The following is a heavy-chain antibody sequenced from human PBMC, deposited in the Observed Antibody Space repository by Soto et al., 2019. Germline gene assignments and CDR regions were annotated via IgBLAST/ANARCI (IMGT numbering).Heavy chain of an antibody. CDR2: IYYSGNT. D-gene: IGHD6-13*01. J-gene: IGHJ4*02. Sequence: SETLSLTCTVSGDSISDYYWSWIRQPPGKGLEWIGYIYYSGNTNYNPSLQSRVTISVDTSKNQFSLKLSSVTAADTAVYYCARGAKAAAGTFDYWGQGTLVTVS. V-gene: IGHV4-59*01. CDR3: ARGAKAAAGTFDY. CDR1: GDSISDYY.